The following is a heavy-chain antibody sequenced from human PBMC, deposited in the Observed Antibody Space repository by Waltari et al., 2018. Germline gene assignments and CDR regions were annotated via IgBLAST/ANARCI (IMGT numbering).Heavy chain of an antibody. V-gene: IGHV3-33*01. CDR3: ARGDGGSGLGASDI. Sequence: QVQLVESGGGVVQSGRSLRLSCVGSGFTFTNHGLNWVRQAPCKGLEWVAVIWYDGSNKNYVDSVKGRFTISRDNSKNTLYLEMNSLRAEDTAVYFCARGDGGSGLGASDIWGQGTMVTVSS. CDR1: GFTFTNHG. CDR2: IWYDGSNK. J-gene: IGHJ3*02. D-gene: IGHD3-3*01.